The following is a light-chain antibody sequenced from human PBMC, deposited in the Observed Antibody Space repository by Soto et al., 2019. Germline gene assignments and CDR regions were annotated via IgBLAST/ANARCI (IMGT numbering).Light chain of an antibody. J-gene: IGLJ1*01. CDR1: SSNIGSNA. CDR3: AAWDDSLNGDV. CDR2: TNN. Sequence: QSVLTQPPSASGTPGQRVTISCSGSSSNIGSNAVNWYQQVPGTAPKVLIYTNNQRPSGVPDRFSGSKSGTSASLAISGLQSEDEADYYCAAWDDSLNGDVFGTGTKLTVL. V-gene: IGLV1-44*01.